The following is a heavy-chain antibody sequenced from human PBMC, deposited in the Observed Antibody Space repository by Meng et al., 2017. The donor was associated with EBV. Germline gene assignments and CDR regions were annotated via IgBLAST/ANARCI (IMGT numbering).Heavy chain of an antibody. J-gene: IGHJ4*02. D-gene: IGHD3-10*01. CDR3: ASESGRGYTPDY. CDR1: GGSFRYYA. Sequence: QGRLVRAAAEVEKPGSSVKVSCKTSGGSFRYYAISWVRQSPGQGLEWLGGFLPRLGAPNYAQKFHGRVKITADESTSTHYMDLSSLRSEDTAIYYCASESGRGYTPDYWGQGTLVTVSS. CDR2: FLPRLGAP. V-gene: IGHV1-69*01.